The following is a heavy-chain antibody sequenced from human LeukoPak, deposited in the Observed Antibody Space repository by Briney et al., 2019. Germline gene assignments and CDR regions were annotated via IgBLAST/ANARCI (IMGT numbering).Heavy chain of an antibody. D-gene: IGHD5/OR15-5a*01. J-gene: IGHJ4*02. CDR3: ARASLSYFKY. CDR2: INHSGST. Sequence: SETLSLTCTVSGGSISSYYWSWIRQPPGKGLEWIGEINHSGSTNYNPSLKSRVTISVDTSKNQFSLKLSSVTAADTAVYYCARASLSYFKYWGQGTLVTVSS. V-gene: IGHV4-34*01. CDR1: GGSISSYY.